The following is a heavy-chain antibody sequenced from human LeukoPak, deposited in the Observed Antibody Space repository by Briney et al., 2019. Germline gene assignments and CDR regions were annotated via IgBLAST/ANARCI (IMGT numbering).Heavy chain of an antibody. CDR3: ARDLIGLLGFDY. Sequence: ASVKVSCKASGYTFTSYAMHWVRQAPGQRLEWMGWINAGNGNTKYSQKFQGRVTITRDTSASTAYMELSSLRPEDTAVYYCARDLIGLLGFDYWGQGTLATVSS. J-gene: IGHJ4*02. V-gene: IGHV1-3*01. CDR2: INAGNGNT. CDR1: GYTFTSYA. D-gene: IGHD1-26*01.